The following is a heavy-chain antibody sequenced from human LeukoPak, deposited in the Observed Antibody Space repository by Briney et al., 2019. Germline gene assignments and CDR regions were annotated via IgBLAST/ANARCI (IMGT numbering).Heavy chain of an antibody. D-gene: IGHD2-2*01. J-gene: IGHJ5*02. CDR1: GYTFTSYY. V-gene: IGHV1-2*02. CDR3: ARGGRGVPAAIWFDP. CDR2: INPNSGGT. Sequence: ASVKVSFKASGYTFTSYYMHWVRQAPGQGLEWMGWINPNSGGTNYSQKFQGRVTMTRDTSISTAYMELSRLRSDDTAVYYCARGGRGVPAAIWFDPWGQGTLVTVSS.